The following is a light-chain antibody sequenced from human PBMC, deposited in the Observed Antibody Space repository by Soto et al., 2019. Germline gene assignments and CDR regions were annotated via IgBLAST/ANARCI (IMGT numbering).Light chain of an antibody. CDR1: QSIGTY. J-gene: IGKJ2*03. Sequence: DIQMTQSPSSLSASVGDRVTITCRASQSIGTYLHWYQHKPGKAPRLLIYAASSLQSGVPSRFSGSGSGTDFTLTISSLQPEDFATYYCQESYSTSMYSFGQGTKVEIK. CDR3: QESYSTSMYS. CDR2: AAS. V-gene: IGKV1-39*01.